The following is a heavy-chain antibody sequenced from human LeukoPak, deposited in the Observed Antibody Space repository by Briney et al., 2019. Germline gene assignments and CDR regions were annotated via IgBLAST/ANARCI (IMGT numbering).Heavy chain of an antibody. V-gene: IGHV3-23*01. CDR2: ISGSGGRT. CDR1: GFTFSSYG. J-gene: IGHJ4*02. D-gene: IGHD1-26*01. Sequence: GGSLRLSCAASGFTFSSYGMSWVRQAPGKGLEWVSAISGSGGRTYNADSMKGRFTISRDNSKNTLYLQMNSLRVEDTAVYYCARDMMGATLYFDSWGQGTLVTVSS. CDR3: ARDMMGATLYFDS.